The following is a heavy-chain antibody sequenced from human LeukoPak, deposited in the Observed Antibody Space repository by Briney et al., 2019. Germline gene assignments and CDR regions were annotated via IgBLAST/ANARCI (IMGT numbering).Heavy chain of an antibody. CDR2: ISGSGGST. J-gene: IGHJ4*02. D-gene: IGHD3-3*01. CDR1: GFTFSSYA. Sequence: GGSLRLSCAASGFTFSSYAMSWVRQAPGKGLEWVSAISGSGGSTYYADSVKGRFTISRDNSKNTLYLQMNSLRAEDTAVYYCAKDPLDYYDFWSGPADHWGQGTLVTVSS. CDR3: AKDPLDYYDFWSGPADH. V-gene: IGHV3-23*01.